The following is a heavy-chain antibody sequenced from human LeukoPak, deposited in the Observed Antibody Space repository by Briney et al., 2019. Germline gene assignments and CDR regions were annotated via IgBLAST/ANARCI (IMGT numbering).Heavy chain of an antibody. CDR3: ARTPSFSNYDSSGYYY. V-gene: IGHV1-69*04. CDR2: IIPILGIA. D-gene: IGHD3-22*01. Sequence: SVKVSCKASGGTFSSYAISWVRQAPGQGLEWVGRIIPILGIANYAQKFQGRVTITADKSTSTAYMELSSLRSEDTAVYYCARTPSFSNYDSSGYYYWGQGTLVTVSS. J-gene: IGHJ4*02. CDR1: GGTFSSYA.